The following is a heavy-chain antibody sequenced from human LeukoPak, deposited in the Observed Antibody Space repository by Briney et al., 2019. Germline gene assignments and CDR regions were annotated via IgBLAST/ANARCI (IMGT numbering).Heavy chain of an antibody. CDR3: ASARSYYYYGMDV. V-gene: IGHV3-30*03. CDR1: GFTFSSYS. J-gene: IGHJ6*02. Sequence: GGSLRLSCAASGFTFSSYSMNWVRQAPGKGLEWVAVISYDGSNKYYADSVKGRFTISRDNSKNTLYLQMNSLRAEDTAVYYCASARSYYYYGMDVWGQGTTVTVSS. CDR2: ISYDGSNK.